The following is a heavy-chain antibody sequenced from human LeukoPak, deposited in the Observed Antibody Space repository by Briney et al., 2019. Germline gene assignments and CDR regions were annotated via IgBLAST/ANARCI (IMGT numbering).Heavy chain of an antibody. V-gene: IGHV1-69*05. D-gene: IGHD1-14*01. CDR3: ARDRGTTFDAFDI. Sequence: ASVKVSCKASGGTFNSYAISWVRQAPGQGLEGMGGIIPIFGTANYAQKFQGRVTITTDESTSTAYMELSSLRAEDTAVYYCARDRGTTFDAFDIWGQGTMVTVSS. J-gene: IGHJ3*02. CDR1: GGTFNSYA. CDR2: IIPIFGTA.